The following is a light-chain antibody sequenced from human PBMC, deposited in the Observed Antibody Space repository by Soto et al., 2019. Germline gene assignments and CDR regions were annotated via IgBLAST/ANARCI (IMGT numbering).Light chain of an antibody. CDR3: QQRTNWPWT. CDR2: YVS. V-gene: IGKV3-11*01. CDR1: QSVSSY. Sequence: EIVLTQSPATLSLSPGERATLSCRASQSVSSYLAWYQQKPGQAPRLLMYYVSDRATGIPARSSGSGSGTDFTLTISSLEPEDFAVYYCQQRTNWPWTFGQGTKVDIK. J-gene: IGKJ1*01.